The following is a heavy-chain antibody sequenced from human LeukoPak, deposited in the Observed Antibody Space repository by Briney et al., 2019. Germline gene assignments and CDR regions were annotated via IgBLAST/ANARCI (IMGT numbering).Heavy chain of an antibody. V-gene: IGHV4-59*12. D-gene: IGHD3-9*01. CDR3: ARAPRYYDILTGSSFWFDP. Sequence: PSETLSLTCTVSGGSISSYYWSWIRQPPGKGLEWIGYIYYSGSTNYNPSLKSRVTISVDTSKNQFSLKLSSVTAADTAVYYCARAPRYYDILTGSSFWFDPWGQGTLVTVSS. J-gene: IGHJ5*02. CDR1: GGSISSYY. CDR2: IYYSGST.